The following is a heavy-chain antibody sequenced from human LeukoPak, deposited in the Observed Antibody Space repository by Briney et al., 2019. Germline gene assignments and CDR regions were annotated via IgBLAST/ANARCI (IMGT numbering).Heavy chain of an antibody. CDR1: GITFRTSW. Sequence: GGSLRLSCAASGITFRTSWMTWLRQAPGKGLEWVASVNGDKTSVNYAESVRGRFTISRDNSKNSFFLQMNSLRVEDTAIYYCATDRGYTTFDIWGQGTLVSVSS. D-gene: IGHD3-10*01. CDR3: ATDRGYTTFDI. CDR2: VNGDKTSV. V-gene: IGHV3-7*01. J-gene: IGHJ4*02.